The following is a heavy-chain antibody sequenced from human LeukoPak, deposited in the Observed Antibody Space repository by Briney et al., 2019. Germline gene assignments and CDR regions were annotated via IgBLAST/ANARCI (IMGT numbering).Heavy chain of an antibody. J-gene: IGHJ6*02. CDR1: GYTFTSYY. CDR2: INPSGGST. CDR3: ASSYCSSTSCHDYYYGMDV. V-gene: IGHV1-46*01. Sequence: ASVKVSCKASGYTFTSYYMHWVRQAPGQGLEWMGIINPSGGSTSYAQKFQGRVTMTRDTSTSTVYMELSSLRSEGTAVYYCASSYCSSTSCHDYYYGMDVWGQGTTVTVSS. D-gene: IGHD2-2*01.